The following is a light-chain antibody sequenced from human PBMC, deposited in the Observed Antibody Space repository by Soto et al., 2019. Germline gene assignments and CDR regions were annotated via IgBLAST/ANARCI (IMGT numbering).Light chain of an antibody. CDR1: QSISDY. J-gene: IGKJ4*01. CDR2: DAS. CDR3: QQYNGFSVT. V-gene: IGKV1-5*01. Sequence: DIQMTQSPSTLSASVGDRVTITCRASQSISDYLAWYQQKPWKDPNRLIYDASNLDSGVPSRFSGSGSGTEFTLTISSLQPDDFATYYWQQYNGFSVTFGGGTKVENK.